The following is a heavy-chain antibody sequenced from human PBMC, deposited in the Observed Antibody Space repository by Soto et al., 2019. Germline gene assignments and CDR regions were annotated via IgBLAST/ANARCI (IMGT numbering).Heavy chain of an antibody. V-gene: IGHV3-30-3*01. D-gene: IGHD2-15*01. CDR3: ARDGGSYIDY. CDR1: GFTFSSYA. Sequence: QVQLVESGGGVVQPGRSLRLSCAATGFTFSSYAMHWVRQAPGKGLEWVAVISYDGSKKYYADSVKGRFTISRDNSKNTLYLQINSLRAEDTAVYYCARDGGSYIDYWGQGTLVTVSS. J-gene: IGHJ4*02. CDR2: ISYDGSKK.